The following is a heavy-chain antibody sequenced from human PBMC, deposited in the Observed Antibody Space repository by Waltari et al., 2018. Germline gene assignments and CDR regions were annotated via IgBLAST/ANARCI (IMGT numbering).Heavy chain of an antibody. CDR1: GFTFSSYW. CDR2: IKQDGSVK. J-gene: IGHJ4*02. V-gene: IGHV3-7*01. D-gene: IGHD5-12*01. Sequence: EVQLVESGGGLVQPGGSLRLSCAASGFTFSSYWMTWVRQGPGEGLEGVANIKQDGSVKYYVDSVRGRFTSSRDNAKNSLYLQMNILRAEDTAVYYCARDSGYSGYNSYSFDYWGQGTLVTVSS. CDR3: ARDSGYSGYNSYSFDY.